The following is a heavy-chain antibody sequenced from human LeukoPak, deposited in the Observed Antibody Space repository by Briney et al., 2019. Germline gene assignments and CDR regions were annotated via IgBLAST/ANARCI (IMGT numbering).Heavy chain of an antibody. CDR1: GGSLSSSSYY. J-gene: IGHJ3*01. CDR2: IYYSWNT. V-gene: IGHV4-39*01. Sequence: PSETLSLTCTVSGGSLSSSSYYWGWIRQPPGKGLEWIGGIYYSWNTYYNPSLKSRVTISVDTSTNQFSLKLSSVTAADTAVYYCARLFSSSWYRGAFDLWGQGTMVTVSS. D-gene: IGHD6-13*01. CDR3: ARLFSSSWYRGAFDL.